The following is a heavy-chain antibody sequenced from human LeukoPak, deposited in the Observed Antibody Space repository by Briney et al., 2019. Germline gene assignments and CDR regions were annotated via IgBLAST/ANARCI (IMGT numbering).Heavy chain of an antibody. CDR3: AKGATYYGTLYYFYY. Sequence: GGSLRLSCAASGFTFDDYAMRWVRRAPGKDLEWVSGISWNSGSIDYADPVKGRFTISRDNAKNSLYLQMNSLRAEDTALYYCAKGATYYGTLYYFYYWGQGTLVTVSS. CDR1: GFTFDDYA. CDR2: ISWNSGSI. D-gene: IGHD1-26*01. V-gene: IGHV3-9*01. J-gene: IGHJ4*02.